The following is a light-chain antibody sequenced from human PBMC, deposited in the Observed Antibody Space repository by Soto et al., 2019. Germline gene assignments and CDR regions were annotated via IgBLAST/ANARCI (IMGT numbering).Light chain of an antibody. Sequence: EIVLTQSTATLSVSPGERATLSCRASQSVSIKLAWYQQNPGQAPRLLIHGTSNRATGIPDRFSGSGSGTDFTLTFSRLEPEDFAVYYCEYYGTSITFGGGTKVDI. CDR2: GTS. V-gene: IGKV3-20*01. J-gene: IGKJ4*01. CDR3: EYYGTSIT. CDR1: QSVSIK.